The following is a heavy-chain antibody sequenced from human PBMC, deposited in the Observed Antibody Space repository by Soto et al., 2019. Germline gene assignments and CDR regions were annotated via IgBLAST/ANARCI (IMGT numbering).Heavy chain of an antibody. CDR3: EREKLHYYDSSGYS. CDR1: GFTFSSYS. V-gene: IGHV3-48*02. D-gene: IGHD3-22*01. J-gene: IGHJ5*02. CDR2: ISSSSSTI. Sequence: GSLRLSCAASGFTFSSYSMNWVRQAPGKGLEWVSYISSSSSTIYYADSVKGRFTISRDNAKNSLYLQMNSLRDEDTAVYYCEREKLHYYDSSGYSWGQGNLVTVS.